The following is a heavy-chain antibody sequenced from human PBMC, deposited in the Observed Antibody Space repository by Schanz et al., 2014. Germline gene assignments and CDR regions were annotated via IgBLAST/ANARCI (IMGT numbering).Heavy chain of an antibody. CDR3: AKSLESCPGGRCSRGYFDY. V-gene: IGHV3-23*04. CDR1: GFTFSSYA. Sequence: EVQLVESGGGLVKPGGSLRLSCAASGFTFSSYALHWVRQAPGKGLEWVSAISGSGGSTYYADSVKGRFTISRDNSKNTLYLQMSSLRAEDTAVYYCAKSLESCPGGRCSRGYFDYWGQGTLVTVSS. CDR2: ISGSGGST. J-gene: IGHJ4*02. D-gene: IGHD2-8*02.